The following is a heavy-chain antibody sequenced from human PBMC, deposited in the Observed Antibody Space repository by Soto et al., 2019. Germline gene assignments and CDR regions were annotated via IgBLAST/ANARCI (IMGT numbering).Heavy chain of an antibody. CDR2: IYHSGST. CDR3: ARGYVDTAMVQED. V-gene: IGHV4-30-2*01. J-gene: IGHJ4*02. CDR1: GGSISSGGYS. Sequence: SETLSLTCAVSGGSISSGGYSWSWIRQPPGKGLEWIGYIYHSGSTYYNPSLKSRVTISVDRSKNQFSLKLSSVTAADTAVYYCARGYVDTAMVQEDWGQGTLVTVSS. D-gene: IGHD5-18*01.